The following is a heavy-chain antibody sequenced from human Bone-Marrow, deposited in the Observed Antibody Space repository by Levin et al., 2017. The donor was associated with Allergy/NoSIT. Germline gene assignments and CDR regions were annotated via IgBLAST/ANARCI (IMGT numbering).Heavy chain of an antibody. CDR1: GYTLTELS. D-gene: IGHD6-19*01. V-gene: IGHV1-24*01. CDR2: FDPEDGES. CDR3: ATDRIAGAGAPLDAVDV. J-gene: IGHJ3*01. Sequence: EASVKVSCKVSGYTLTELSMHWVRQAPGKGLEWMGGFDPEDGESIYAQKFQGRVTMTEDTSTDTAYMELSSLRSEDTAVYYCATDRIAGAGAPLDAVDVWGQGTVVTVSS.